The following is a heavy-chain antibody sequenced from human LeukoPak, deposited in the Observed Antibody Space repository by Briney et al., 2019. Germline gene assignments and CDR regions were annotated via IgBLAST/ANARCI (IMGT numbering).Heavy chain of an antibody. CDR1: GFTFSSYS. D-gene: IGHD5-18*01. CDR3: ARDESLSPGIHPPYYYGMDV. J-gene: IGHJ6*02. Sequence: PGGSLRLSCAASGFTFSSYSMNWVRQAPGKGLEWVSSISSSSSYIYYADSVKGRFTISRDSAKNSLYLQMNSLRAEDTAVYYCARDESLSPGIHPPYYYGMDVWGQGTTVTVSS. CDR2: ISSSSSYI. V-gene: IGHV3-21*01.